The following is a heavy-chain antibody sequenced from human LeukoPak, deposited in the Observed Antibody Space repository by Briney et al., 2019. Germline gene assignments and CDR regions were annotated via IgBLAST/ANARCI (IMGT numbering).Heavy chain of an antibody. J-gene: IGHJ3*02. V-gene: IGHV3-21*01. CDR3: ASPYGGNSLDAFDI. D-gene: IGHD4-23*01. CDR1: GFTFGNYD. Sequence: PGGSLRLSCAASGFTFGNYDVHWVRQAPGKGLEWVSSISSSSSYIYYADSVKGRFTISRDTAKNSLYLQMNSLRAEDTAVYYCASPYGGNSLDAFDIWGQGTMVTVSS. CDR2: ISSSSSYI.